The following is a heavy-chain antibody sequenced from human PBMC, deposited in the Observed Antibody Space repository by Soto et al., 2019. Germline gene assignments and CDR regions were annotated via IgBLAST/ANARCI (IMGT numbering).Heavy chain of an antibody. V-gene: IGHV4-59*01. CDR3: ARAPSEAYVRGQRPPRYFDY. CDR2: IYYSGST. Sequence: ASETLSLTCTVSGGSISSYYWSWIRRPPGKGLEWIGYIYYSGSTNYNPSLKSRVTISVDTSKNQFSLKLSSVTAADTAVYYCARAPSEAYVRGQRPPRYFDYWGQGTLVTVSS. J-gene: IGHJ4*02. CDR1: GGSISSYY. D-gene: IGHD3-16*01.